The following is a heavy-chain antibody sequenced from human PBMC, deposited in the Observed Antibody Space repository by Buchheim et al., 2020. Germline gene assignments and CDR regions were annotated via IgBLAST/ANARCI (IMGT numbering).Heavy chain of an antibody. J-gene: IGHJ4*02. V-gene: IGHV1-46*01. CDR3: ARGRIRGSSSVGY. CDR1: GYSFTNYY. D-gene: IGHD6-6*01. CDR2: VNPSSGST. Sequence: QVQLVQSGAEVKKPGASVKVSCKASGYSFTNYYVHWVRQAPGQGLEWMGVVNPSSGSTDYAQKFQGRVTVTRDTSARAVYMELSSLKSEDTAVYYCARGRIRGSSSVGYWGQGTL.